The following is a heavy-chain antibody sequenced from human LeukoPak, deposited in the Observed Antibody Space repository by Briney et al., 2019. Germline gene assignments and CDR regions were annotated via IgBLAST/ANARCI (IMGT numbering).Heavy chain of an antibody. J-gene: IGHJ5*02. V-gene: IGHV1-69*04. CDR2: IIPILGIA. Sequence: ASVKASCKASGGTFSSYAISWVRQAPGQGLEWMGRIIPILGIANYAQKFQGRVTITADKSTSTAYMELSSLRSEDTAVYYCARVPTESTTGTTFWWFDPWGQETLVTVSS. CDR3: ARVPTESTTGTTFWWFDP. CDR1: GGTFSSYA. D-gene: IGHD1-1*01.